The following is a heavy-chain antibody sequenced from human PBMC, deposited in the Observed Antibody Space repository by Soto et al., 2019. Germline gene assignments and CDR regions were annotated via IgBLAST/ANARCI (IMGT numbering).Heavy chain of an antibody. CDR3: AKAPVYYYGMDV. CDR2: ISYDGSNK. V-gene: IGHV3-30*18. J-gene: IGHJ6*02. Sequence: GGSLRLSCAASGLTFSSYGMHWVRQAPGKGLEWVAVISYDGSNKYYADSVKGRFTISRDNSKNTLYLQMNSLRAEDTAVYYCAKAPVYYYGMDVWGQGTTVTVSS. D-gene: IGHD4-17*01. CDR1: GLTFSSYG.